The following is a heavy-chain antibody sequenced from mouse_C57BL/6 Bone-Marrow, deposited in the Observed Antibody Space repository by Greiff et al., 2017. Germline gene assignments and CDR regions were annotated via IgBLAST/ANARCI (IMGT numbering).Heavy chain of an antibody. V-gene: IGHV1-69*01. CDR1: GYTFTSYW. CDR2: IDPSDSYT. Sequence: QVQLQQPGAELVMPGASVKLSCKASGYTFTSYWMHWVKQRPGQGLEWIGEIDPSDSYTTYNQKFKGKSTLTVDKSSRTAYMQLSSLTSEDSAVYYCARGGRYGSSYDYYAMDYWGQGTSVTVSS. J-gene: IGHJ4*01. CDR3: ARGGRYGSSYDYYAMDY. D-gene: IGHD1-1*01.